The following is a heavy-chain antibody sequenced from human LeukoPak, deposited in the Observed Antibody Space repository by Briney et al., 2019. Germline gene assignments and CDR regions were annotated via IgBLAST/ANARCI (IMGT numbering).Heavy chain of an antibody. CDR2: INHSGST. Sequence: SETLSLTCAVYGGSFSGYYWSWIRQPPGKGLEWIGEINHSGSTNYNPSLKSRVTISVDTSKNQFSLKLSSVTAADTAVYYCARATDYGHLDYWGQGTLVTVSS. V-gene: IGHV4-34*01. CDR3: ARATDYGHLDY. CDR1: GGSFSGYY. J-gene: IGHJ4*02. D-gene: IGHD4-17*01.